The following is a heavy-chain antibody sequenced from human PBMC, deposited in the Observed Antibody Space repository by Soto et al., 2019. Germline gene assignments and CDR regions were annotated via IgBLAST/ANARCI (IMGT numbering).Heavy chain of an antibody. V-gene: IGHV5-10-1*01. CDR3: ARRALPDYYYYYGMDV. Sequence: GESLKISCKGSGYSFTSYWISWVRQMPGKGLEWMGRIDPSDSYTNYSPSFQGHVTISADKSISTAYLQRSSLKASDTAMYYCARRALPDYYYYYGMDVWGQGTTVTVSS. CDR1: GYSFTSYW. CDR2: IDPSDSYT. J-gene: IGHJ6*02.